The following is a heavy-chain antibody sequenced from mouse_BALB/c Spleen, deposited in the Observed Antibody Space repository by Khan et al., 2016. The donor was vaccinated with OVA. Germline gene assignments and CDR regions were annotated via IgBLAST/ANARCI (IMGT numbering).Heavy chain of an antibody. CDR1: GFTFSSYS. D-gene: IGHD4-1*01. CDR2: ISSGGDYT. Sequence: VELVASGGDLVKPGGSLKLSCAASGFTFSSYSMSWVRQTPDKRLEWVATISSGGDYTYSPDSVKGRFTISRDNAKNTLYLQMSSLKSEDTAMYYCASHLTGSFAYWGQGTLVTVSA. CDR3: ASHLTGSFAY. V-gene: IGHV5-6*01. J-gene: IGHJ3*01.